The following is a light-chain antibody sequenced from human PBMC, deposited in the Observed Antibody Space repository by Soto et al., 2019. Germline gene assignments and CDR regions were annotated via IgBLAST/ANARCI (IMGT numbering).Light chain of an antibody. CDR3: QQHYSTPGT. J-gene: IGKJ1*01. CDR2: WAS. CDR1: QSVLYSSNNKNY. V-gene: IGKV4-1*01. Sequence: DIVMTQSPDSLAVSLGERATINCKSSQSVLYSSNNKNYLAWYQQKPGQPPKLLIYWASTRESGVPDRFSGSGSGTDFTLIISSLQAEDVAVYYCQQHYSTPGTFGQGTKVEIK.